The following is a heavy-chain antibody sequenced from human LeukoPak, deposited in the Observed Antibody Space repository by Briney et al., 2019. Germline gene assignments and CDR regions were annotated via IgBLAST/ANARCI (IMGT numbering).Heavy chain of an antibody. V-gene: IGHV3-9*01. Sequence: GRSLRLSCAASGFTFDDYAMHRVRQAPGKGLEWVSGISWNSGSIGYADSVKGRFTISRNNAKNSLYLQMNSLRAEDTALYYCAKDHGYYDSSGYPVFDYWDQGTLVTVSS. D-gene: IGHD3-22*01. J-gene: IGHJ4*02. CDR2: ISWNSGSI. CDR3: AKDHGYYDSSGYPVFDY. CDR1: GFTFDDYA.